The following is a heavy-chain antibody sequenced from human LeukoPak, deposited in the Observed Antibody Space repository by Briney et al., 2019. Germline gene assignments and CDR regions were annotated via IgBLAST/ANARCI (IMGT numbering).Heavy chain of an antibody. J-gene: IGHJ5*02. CDR3: TKINWAAFDP. V-gene: IGHV3-15*01. Sequence: GGSLRLCCAASGLTFNNAWMSWVRQAPGKGLEWVGHIRSKTDGGTTDYAAPVKGRFSISRDDSKNTLYLQMNSLKTEDTAVYYCTKINWAAFDPWGQGTLVTVSS. CDR2: IRSKTDGGTT. D-gene: IGHD7-27*01. CDR1: GLTFNNAW.